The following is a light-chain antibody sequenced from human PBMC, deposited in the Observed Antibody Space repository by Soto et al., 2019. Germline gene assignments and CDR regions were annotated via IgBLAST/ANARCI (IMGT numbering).Light chain of an antibody. CDR1: QFINNY. CDR3: LQHHSYPRT. CDR2: AAS. Sequence: DIQMTQSPSAMSASVGDRVTITCRASQFINNYLAWFQQKPGEVPKRLIYAASSLRSGVPSRFSGSGSGTEFTLTISSLQPEDFATYYCLQHHSYPRTFGQGTKVDIK. J-gene: IGKJ1*01. V-gene: IGKV1-17*03.